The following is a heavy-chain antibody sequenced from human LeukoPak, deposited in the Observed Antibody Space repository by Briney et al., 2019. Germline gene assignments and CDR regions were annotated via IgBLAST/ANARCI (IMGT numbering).Heavy chain of an antibody. CDR1: GGSISSYY. V-gene: IGHV4-4*07. CDR2: IYTSGST. J-gene: IGHJ3*02. CDR3: AXXXVHXDSSPDAFDI. Sequence: SETLSLTCTVSGGSISSYYWSWIRQPAGKGLEWIGRIYTSGSTNYNPSLKSRVTMSVDTSKNQFSLKLSSVTAADTAVYYCAXXXVHXDSSPDAFDIWGQGTMVTVSS. D-gene: IGHD3-22*01.